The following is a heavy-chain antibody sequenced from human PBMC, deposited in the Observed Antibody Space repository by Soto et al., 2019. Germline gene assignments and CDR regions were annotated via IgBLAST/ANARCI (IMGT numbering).Heavy chain of an antibody. CDR1: GGSISSGGYY. CDR2: IYYSGST. CDR3: ARGVWGICMDV. Sequence: QVQLQESGPGLVKPSQTLSLTCTVSGGSISSGGYYWSWIRQHPGKGLEWIGYIYYSGSTYYNPSLKSRVTISVDTTKNQFSRKLSAVTAADTAVYHCARGVWGICMDVWGQGTTVTVSS. D-gene: IGHD6-13*01. J-gene: IGHJ6*02. V-gene: IGHV4-31*03.